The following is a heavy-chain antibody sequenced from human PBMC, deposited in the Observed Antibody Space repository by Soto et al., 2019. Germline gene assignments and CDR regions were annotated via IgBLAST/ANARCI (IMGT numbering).Heavy chain of an antibody. V-gene: IGHV3-30-3*01. D-gene: IGHD6-6*01. CDR3: ARDRTEYSSSYYYGMDV. Sequence: GGSLRLSCEASGFTSSSYAIHWVRKAPAKGLEWVAVISYDGSNKYYADSVKGRFTISRDNSKNTLYLQMNSLRAEDTAVYHCARDRTEYSSSYYYGMDVWGQGTTVTVSS. CDR1: GFTSSSYA. CDR2: ISYDGSNK. J-gene: IGHJ6*02.